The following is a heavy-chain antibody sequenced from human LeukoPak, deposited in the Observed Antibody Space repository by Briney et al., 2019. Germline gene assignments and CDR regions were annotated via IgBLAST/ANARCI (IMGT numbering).Heavy chain of an antibody. V-gene: IGHV3-48*03. CDR1: GFTFSSYE. CDR3: ARDLTRVFIAVAEDAFDI. D-gene: IGHD6-19*01. J-gene: IGHJ3*02. Sequence: GGSLRLSCAASGFTFSSYEMNWVRQAPGKGLEWVSYISSSGSTIYYADSVKGRFTISRDNAKNSLYLQMNSLRAEDTAVYYCARDLTRVFIAVAEDAFDIWGQGTMVTVSS. CDR2: ISSSGSTI.